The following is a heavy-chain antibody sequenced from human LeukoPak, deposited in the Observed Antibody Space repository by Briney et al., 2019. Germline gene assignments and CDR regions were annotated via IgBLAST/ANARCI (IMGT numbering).Heavy chain of an antibody. D-gene: IGHD1-26*01. J-gene: IGHJ5*02. CDR3: ARVGKQEAGRNWFDP. Sequence: GSSVKVSCKASGGTFSSYAISWVRQAPGQGLEWMGRIIPILGIANYAQKFQGRVTITADKSTSTAYMELSSLRSEDTAVYYCARVGKQEAGRNWFDPWGQGTLVTVSP. CDR2: IIPILGIA. V-gene: IGHV1-69*04. CDR1: GGTFSSYA.